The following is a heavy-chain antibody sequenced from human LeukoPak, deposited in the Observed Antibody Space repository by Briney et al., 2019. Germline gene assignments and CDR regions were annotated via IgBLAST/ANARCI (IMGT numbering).Heavy chain of an antibody. CDR1: GYTLTDYA. Sequence: ASVKVSCKTSGYTLTDYAIHWVRQAPGQGLEWVGRIDPHTGGTYSAQKFQGRVTLTRDASIDTAYMELSRLRSDDTAFYYCTRDLTITGPIGYWGQETLVTVSS. CDR2: IDPHTGGT. D-gene: IGHD3-9*01. J-gene: IGHJ4*02. CDR3: TRDLTITGPIGY. V-gene: IGHV1-2*06.